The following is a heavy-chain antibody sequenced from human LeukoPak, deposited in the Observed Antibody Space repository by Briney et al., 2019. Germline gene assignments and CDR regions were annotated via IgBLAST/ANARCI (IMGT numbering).Heavy chain of an antibody. J-gene: IGHJ5*02. CDR1: GDSISSGGYY. CDR2: IYYSGST. V-gene: IGHV4-31*03. D-gene: IGHD4-23*01. Sequence: SETLSLTCTVSGDSISSGGYYWSWIRQHPGKGPEWIGYIYYSGSTYYNPSLKSRVSISVDTSKNQFSLKLSSVTAADTAVYYCARVMGGNHNWFDPWGQGTLVTVSS. CDR3: ARVMGGNHNWFDP.